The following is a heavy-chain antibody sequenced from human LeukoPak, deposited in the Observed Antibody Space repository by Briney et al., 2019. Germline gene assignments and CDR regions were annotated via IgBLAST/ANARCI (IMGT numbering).Heavy chain of an antibody. CDR1: GFNFSSYA. Sequence: PGGSLRLSCAASGFNFSSYAMSWVRQAPGKGLEWVSAISGSGGSTYYADSVKGRFTISRDNSKNTLYLQMNSLRAEDTAVYYCAKAGYSSGWYWDWFDPWGQGTLVTVSS. J-gene: IGHJ5*02. CDR3: AKAGYSSGWYWDWFDP. CDR2: ISGSGGST. V-gene: IGHV3-23*01. D-gene: IGHD6-19*01.